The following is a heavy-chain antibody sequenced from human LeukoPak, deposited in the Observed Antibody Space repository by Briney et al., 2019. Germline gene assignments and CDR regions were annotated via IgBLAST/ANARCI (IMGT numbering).Heavy chain of an antibody. CDR2: ISAYNGNT. J-gene: IGHJ4*02. D-gene: IGHD3-3*01. CDR1: GGTFSSYT. V-gene: IGHV1-18*01. Sequence: ASVKVSCKASGGTFSSYTISWVRQAPGQGLEWMGWISAYNGNTNYAQKLQGRVTMTTDTSTSTAYMELRSLRSDDTAVYYCARGNRITTNSHFDYWGQGTLVTVSS. CDR3: ARGNRITTNSHFDY.